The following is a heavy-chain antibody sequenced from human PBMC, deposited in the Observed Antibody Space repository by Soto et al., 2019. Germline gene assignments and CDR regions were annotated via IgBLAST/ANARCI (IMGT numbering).Heavy chain of an antibody. D-gene: IGHD2-8*01. CDR1: GFTFTNAW. V-gene: IGHV3-15*07. Sequence: GGSLRLSCAASGFTFTNAWINWVRQAPGKGLEWVGRIKSKTDGGTTDYAEPVKGRFDISRDDSNNMVYLQMNSLKIEDTAIYYCTTDSYSTIIIVRSDYWGHGTLVTVSS. J-gene: IGHJ4*01. CDR2: IKSKTDGGTT. CDR3: TTDSYSTIIIVRSDY.